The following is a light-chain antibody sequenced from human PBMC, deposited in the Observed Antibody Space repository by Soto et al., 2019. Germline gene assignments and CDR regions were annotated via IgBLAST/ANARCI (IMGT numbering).Light chain of an antibody. V-gene: IGLV2-14*01. CDR3: TSYTSSSTNYV. CDR1: SSDIGGYNY. Sequence: QSALTQPASVSGSPGQSITISCTGTSSDIGGYNYVSWYQQHPGKAPKLMIYEVTNRPSGLSNRFSGSKSGNTASLTISGLQAEDEADYYCTSYTSSSTNYVFGTGTKLTV. CDR2: EVT. J-gene: IGLJ1*01.